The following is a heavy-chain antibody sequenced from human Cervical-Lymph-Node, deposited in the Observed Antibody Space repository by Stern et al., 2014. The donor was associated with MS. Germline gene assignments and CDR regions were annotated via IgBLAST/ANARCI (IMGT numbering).Heavy chain of an antibody. V-gene: IGHV3-30*14. CDR3: SRSRGPGPFDY. CDR1: GFTFTNYA. J-gene: IGHJ4*02. Sequence: MQLVESGGGVVQPGQSLRLSCAASGFTFTNYAIHWVRQAPGKGLEGVAVVSYNGRDKWYADSVKGRITVSRDSAQNSAFLQINGLREEDTSVFYCSRSRGPGPFDYWGQGTLVTVSS. CDR2: VSYNGRDK.